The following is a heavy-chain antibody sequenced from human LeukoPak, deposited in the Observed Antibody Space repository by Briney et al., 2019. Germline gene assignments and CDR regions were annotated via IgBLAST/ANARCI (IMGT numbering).Heavy chain of an antibody. D-gene: IGHD3-9*01. Sequence: SVKLSCKASGGTFSSYAISWVRQAPGQGLEWMGGIIPIFGTANYAQKFQGRVTITADESTSTAYMELSSLRSEDTAVYYCARGPSRYFDWLPFDYWGQGTLVTVSS. CDR1: GGTFSSYA. V-gene: IGHV1-69*01. CDR3: ARGPSRYFDWLPFDY. J-gene: IGHJ4*02. CDR2: IIPIFGTA.